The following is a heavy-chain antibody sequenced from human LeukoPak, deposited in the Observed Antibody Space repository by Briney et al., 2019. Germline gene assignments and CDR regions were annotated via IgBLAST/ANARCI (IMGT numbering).Heavy chain of an antibody. CDR2: IIPIFGTA. CDR3: AIGSYCGGDCYNNWFDP. J-gene: IGHJ5*02. CDR1: GCTFSSYA. D-gene: IGHD2-21*02. Sequence: SVKVSCKASGCTFSSYAISWVRQAPGQGLEWMGGIIPIFGTANYAQKFQGRVTITADESTSTAYMELSSLRAEDTAGYYCAIGSYCGGDCYNNWFDPWGQGTLVTVSS. V-gene: IGHV1-69*01.